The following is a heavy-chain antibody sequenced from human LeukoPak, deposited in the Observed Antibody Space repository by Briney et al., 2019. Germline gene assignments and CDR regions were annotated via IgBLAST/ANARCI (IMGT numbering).Heavy chain of an antibody. J-gene: IGHJ4*02. CDR1: GGSINSSSYY. Sequence: SETLSLTCTVSGGSINSSSYYWGWIRQPPGKGLEWIGSFYYTGNTDYNPSLKSRVTISLDTSKNRFSLNLRSVTAADTAVYYCARGPPPDFDCWGQGTLVTVSS. CDR3: ARGPPPDFDC. CDR2: FYYTGNT. V-gene: IGHV4-39*07.